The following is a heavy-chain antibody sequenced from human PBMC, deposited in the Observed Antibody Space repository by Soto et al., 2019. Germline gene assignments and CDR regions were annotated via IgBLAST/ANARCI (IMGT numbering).Heavy chain of an antibody. D-gene: IGHD3-10*01. CDR1: GFTFSSYS. Sequence: EVQLVESGGGLVKPGGSLRLSCVVSGFTFSSYSRNWAGQPPGKGLEWVSSISSGSNYTYYADSVKGRFTISRDNAKNSVYLQMNSLRAEDTALYYCARDFKESQYYYYCMDVWGKGTTVTVSS. CDR3: ARDFKESQYYYYCMDV. CDR2: ISSGSNYT. V-gene: IGHV3-21*06. J-gene: IGHJ6*03.